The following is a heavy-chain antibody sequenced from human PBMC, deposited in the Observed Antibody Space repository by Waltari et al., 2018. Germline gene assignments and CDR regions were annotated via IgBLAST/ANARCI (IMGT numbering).Heavy chain of an antibody. CDR3: ARLVEGSGGVSDY. J-gene: IGHJ4*02. D-gene: IGHD1-26*01. V-gene: IGHV4-38-2*01. Sequence: QVQLQESGPGLVKPSETLSLTCAVSGYSISSGYYWGWLRQPPGKGLEWIGSIYHSGSTYYNPSLKSRVTISVDTSKNQFSLKLSSVTAADTAVYYCARLVEGSGGVSDYWGQGTLVTVSS. CDR2: IYHSGST. CDR1: GYSISSGYY.